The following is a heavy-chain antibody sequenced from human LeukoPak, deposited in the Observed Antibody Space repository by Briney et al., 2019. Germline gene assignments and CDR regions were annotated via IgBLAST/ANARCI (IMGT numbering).Heavy chain of an antibody. V-gene: IGHV4-34*01. CDR2: INHSGST. CDR1: GGSFSGYY. J-gene: IGHJ4*02. CDR3: ARVDDFWSGYYNY. D-gene: IGHD3-3*01. Sequence: SETLSLTCAVYGGSFSGYYWSWIRQPPGKGLEWIGEINHSGSTNYNPSLKSRVTISVDTSKNQFSLKLSSVTAADTAVYYCARVDDFWSGYYNYWGQGTLDTVSS.